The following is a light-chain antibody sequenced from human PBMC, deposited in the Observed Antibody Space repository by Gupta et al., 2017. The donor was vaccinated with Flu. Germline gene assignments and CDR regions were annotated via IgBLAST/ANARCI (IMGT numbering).Light chain of an antibody. J-gene: IGLJ2*01. Sequence: QAALPQPASVSGSPGQSITIPCPGTSSDVGSYNLVSWYQQHPGKAPKLMIYEGSKRPSGVSNRFSGSKSGNTASLTISGLQAEDEADYYCCSYAGSSTSKVFGGGTKLTVL. V-gene: IGLV2-23*01. CDR1: SSDVGSYNL. CDR3: CSYAGSSTSKV. CDR2: EGS.